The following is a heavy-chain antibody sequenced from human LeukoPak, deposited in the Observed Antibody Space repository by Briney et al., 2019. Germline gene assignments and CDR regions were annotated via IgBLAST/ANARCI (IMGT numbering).Heavy chain of an antibody. CDR2: ISSDRRNE. CDR3: ARDKEAVAGPFDY. J-gene: IGHJ4*02. CDR1: GVTFSSYP. V-gene: IGHV3-30*04. Sequence: GGSLRLSCAASGVTFSSYPMHWVRQTPGKGLEWVAFISSDRRNEYYADSVKGRFTISRDNSRNTLYLQMNSLRAEDTAVYYCARDKEAVAGPFDYWGQGTLVTVSS. D-gene: IGHD6-19*01.